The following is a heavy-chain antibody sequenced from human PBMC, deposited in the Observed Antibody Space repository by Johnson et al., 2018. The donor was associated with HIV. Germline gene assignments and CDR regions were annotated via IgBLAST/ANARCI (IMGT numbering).Heavy chain of an antibody. V-gene: IGHV3-9*01. D-gene: IGHD6-13*01. J-gene: IGHJ3*02. Sequence: VQLVESGGGLVQPGRSLRLSCAASGFTFDDDAMHWVRQAPGKGLEWVSGISWNGDNIDYADSVKGRFSISRDNAKNSLYLQMNSLRAEDTALYYCAKDRDLAAAGTDAFDIWGQGTMVTVSS. CDR1: GFTFDDDA. CDR2: ISWNGDNI. CDR3: AKDRDLAAAGTDAFDI.